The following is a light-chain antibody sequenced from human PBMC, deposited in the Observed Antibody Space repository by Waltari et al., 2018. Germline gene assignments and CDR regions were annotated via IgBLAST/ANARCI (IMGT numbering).Light chain of an antibody. Sequence: QSVLTQPPSASGTPGQRVTISCSGRSSNIGQNGVSWYQQFPGTAPKLLIHTNDQRPSGVPARFSGSKSGTSASLAISGLHSDDEAHYYCAAWDDSRAGRVFGGGTKVTVL. CDR3: AAWDDSRAGRV. V-gene: IGLV1-44*01. J-gene: IGLJ3*02. CDR1: SSNIGQNG. CDR2: TND.